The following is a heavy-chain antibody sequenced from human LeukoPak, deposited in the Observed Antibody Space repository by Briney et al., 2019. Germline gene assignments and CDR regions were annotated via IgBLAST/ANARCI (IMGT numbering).Heavy chain of an antibody. Sequence: PSETLSLTCTVSAYSIKDTYSWGWIRQPPGKGLGGIGGIYHIGSTYYNPSLKSRVTMSLDRSKNQFSLKLISVPAADTAVYYCAGSSLLRIDAFDIWGQGTMVTVSS. CDR1: AYSIKDTYS. J-gene: IGHJ3*02. CDR2: IYHIGST. V-gene: IGHV4-38-2*02. CDR3: AGSSLLRIDAFDI. D-gene: IGHD1-26*01.